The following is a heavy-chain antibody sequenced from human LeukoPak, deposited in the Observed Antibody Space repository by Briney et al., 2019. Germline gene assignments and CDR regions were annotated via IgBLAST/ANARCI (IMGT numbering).Heavy chain of an antibody. Sequence: GGSLRLSCAASGFTFSSYSMNWVRQAPGKGLEWVSSISSSSSYIYYADSVKGRFTISRDNAKNSLYLQMNSLRAEDTAVYYCARDPLEQWLVPDYWGQGTLVTVSS. D-gene: IGHD6-19*01. J-gene: IGHJ4*02. CDR3: ARDPLEQWLVPDY. V-gene: IGHV3-21*01. CDR2: ISSSSSYI. CDR1: GFTFSSYS.